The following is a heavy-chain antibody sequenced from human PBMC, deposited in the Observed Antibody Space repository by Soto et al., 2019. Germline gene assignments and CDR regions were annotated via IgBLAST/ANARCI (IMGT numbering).Heavy chain of an antibody. V-gene: IGHV3-74*01. D-gene: IGHD3-16*01. CDR3: ARDGGTMTIGANYYYYYYMDV. J-gene: IGHJ6*03. CDR2: INSDGSST. Sequence: GGSLRLSCAASGFTFSSFWMHWVRQAPGKGLVWVSRINSDGSSTSYADSVKGRFTISRDSAKKTLYLQMNSLRAEDTAVYYCARDGGTMTIGANYYYYYYMDVWGKGTTVTVSS. CDR1: GFTFSSFW.